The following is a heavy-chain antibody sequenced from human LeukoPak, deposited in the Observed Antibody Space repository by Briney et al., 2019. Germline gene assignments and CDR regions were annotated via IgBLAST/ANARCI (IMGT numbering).Heavy chain of an antibody. V-gene: IGHV4-38-2*02. Sequence: TSETLSLTCAVSGYSISSGYYWGWIQHSPGKGLEGIGSIYHSGSTYYNPSITSRVTISVDTSKNQFSLKLRAVTAADTAVYYCARDPIAGVDYRGQGTMVTVSS. J-gene: IGHJ4*02. CDR1: GYSISSGYY. CDR3: ARDPIAGVDY. CDR2: IYHSGST. D-gene: IGHD2-15*01.